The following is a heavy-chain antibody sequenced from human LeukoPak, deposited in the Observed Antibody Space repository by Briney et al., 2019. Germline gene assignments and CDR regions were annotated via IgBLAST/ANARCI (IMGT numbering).Heavy chain of an antibody. Sequence: GGSLRLSCAASGFTFGTYAMSWVRQAPEKGLEWVSTISGSGGHTYYADSVKGRFTISRDDSKNTLYLQMNSLRAEDTAVYYCAKDSYIAVTGGDYWGQGTLVTVSS. CDR1: GFTFGTYA. CDR2: ISGSGGHT. D-gene: IGHD6-19*01. V-gene: IGHV3-23*01. J-gene: IGHJ4*02. CDR3: AKDSYIAVTGGDY.